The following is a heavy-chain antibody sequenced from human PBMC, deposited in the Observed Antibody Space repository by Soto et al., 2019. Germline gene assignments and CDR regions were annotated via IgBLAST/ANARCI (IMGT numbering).Heavy chain of an antibody. Sequence: GGPLGLSFAASGFTFSSTRMSGVRQAPGKGMGWVANIKQDESKKNNVDAVKGRFTFSRDNANDTLYLQMNSLRAEDTAVYFCARDRGYYYDSSGYYPDYWGQGTLVTVSS. CDR2: IKQDESKK. V-gene: IGHV3-7*01. CDR3: ARDRGYYYDSSGYYPDY. CDR1: GFTFSSTR. J-gene: IGHJ4*02. D-gene: IGHD3-22*01.